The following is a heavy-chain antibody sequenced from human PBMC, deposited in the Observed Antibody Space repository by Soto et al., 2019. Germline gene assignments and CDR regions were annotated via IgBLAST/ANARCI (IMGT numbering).Heavy chain of an antibody. CDR3: ARSTIFGVVTNNYYYYYGMDV. J-gene: IGHJ6*02. CDR1: GYTFTSYD. D-gene: IGHD3-3*01. CDR2: MNPNSGNT. V-gene: IGHV1-8*01. Sequence: GASVKVSCKASGYTFTSYDINWVRQATGQGLEWMGWMNPNSGNTGYAQKFQGRVTMTRNTSISTAYMELSSLRSEDTAVYYCARSTIFGVVTNNYYYYYGMDVWGQGTTVTVS.